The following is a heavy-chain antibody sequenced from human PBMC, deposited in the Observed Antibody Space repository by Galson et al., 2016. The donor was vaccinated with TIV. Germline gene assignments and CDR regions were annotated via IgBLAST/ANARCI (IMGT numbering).Heavy chain of an antibody. D-gene: IGHD2-2*01. V-gene: IGHV3-7*01. CDR2: IKEDGSTT. CDR3: ARDHSYQSFDY. J-gene: IGHJ4*02. CDR1: GFAFSTYA. Sequence: SLRLSCAASGFAFSTYAMSWVRQAPGKGLEWVANIKEDGSTTYYVDSVEGRFTISRDNAKNTLYLQMNSLRAEDTAMYYCARDHSYQSFDYWGQGTLVTVSS.